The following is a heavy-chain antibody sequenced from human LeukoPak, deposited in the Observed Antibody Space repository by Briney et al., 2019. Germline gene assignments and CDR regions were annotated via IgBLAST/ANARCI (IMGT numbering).Heavy chain of an antibody. CDR2: INPSGGST. J-gene: IGHJ3*02. D-gene: IGHD6-6*01. CDR3: AREYRSSFVILPRAFDI. Sequence: RGASVKVSCKASGYTFTSYYMHWVRQAPGQGLEWMGIINPSGGSTSYAQKFQGRVTMTRDMSTSTVYMELSSLRSEDTAVYYCAREYRSSFVILPRAFDIWGQGTMVTVSS. CDR1: GYTFTSYY. V-gene: IGHV1-46*01.